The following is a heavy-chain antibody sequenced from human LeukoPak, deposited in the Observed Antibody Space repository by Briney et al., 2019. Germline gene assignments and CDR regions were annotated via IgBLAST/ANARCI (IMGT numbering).Heavy chain of an antibody. CDR1: GFTFSSYA. CDR3: ASSTN. J-gene: IGHJ4*02. V-gene: IGHV3-30-3*01. Sequence: PGGSLRLSCAASGFTFSSYAMHWVRQAPGKGLEWVAVISYDGSNKYYADSVKGRFTISRDNSKNTLYLQMNSLRAEDTAVYYCASSTNWGQGTLVTVSS. CDR2: ISYDGSNK.